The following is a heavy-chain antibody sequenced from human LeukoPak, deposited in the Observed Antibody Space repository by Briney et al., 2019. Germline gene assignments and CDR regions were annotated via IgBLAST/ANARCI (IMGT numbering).Heavy chain of an antibody. CDR1: GFTFSSYS. CDR3: ARERSGGGSGFDY. D-gene: IGHD1-26*01. V-gene: IGHV3-48*04. J-gene: IGHJ4*02. CDR2: ISSSSSTI. Sequence: GGSLRLSCAASGFTFSSYSMNWVRQAPGKGLEWVSYISSSSSTIYYADSVKGRFTISRDNAKNSLYLQMNSLRAEDTAVYYCARERSGGGSGFDYWGQGTLVTVSS.